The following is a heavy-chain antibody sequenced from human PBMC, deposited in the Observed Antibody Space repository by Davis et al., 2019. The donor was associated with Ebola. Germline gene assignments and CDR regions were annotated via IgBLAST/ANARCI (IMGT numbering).Heavy chain of an antibody. J-gene: IGHJ4*02. V-gene: IGHV3-23*01. CDR1: GFNFRTYL. CDR2: ISAGGTAP. D-gene: IGHD2-8*02. CDR3: AKSFLITGSHMSEFRGVDY. Sequence: PGESLKISCAASGFNFRTYLMTWVRQAPGKGLEWVSSISAGGTAPYYADSVKGRFTISRDNSKNTLSLQMDSLRADDTAVYYCAKSFLITGSHMSEFRGVDYWGQGTVVTVSS.